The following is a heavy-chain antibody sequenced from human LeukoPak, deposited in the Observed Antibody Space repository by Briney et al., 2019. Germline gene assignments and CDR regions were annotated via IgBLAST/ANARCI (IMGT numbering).Heavy chain of an antibody. CDR3: AREGSGSTPVGY. J-gene: IGHJ4*02. V-gene: IGHV1-69*04. CDR1: GGTFSSYT. Sequence: SVKVSCKASGGTFSSYTISLVRQAPGQGLEWMGRIIPILGIANYAQKFQGRVTITADKSTSTAYMELSSLRSEDTAVYYCAREGSGSTPVGYWGQGTLVTVSS. D-gene: IGHD6-19*01. CDR2: IIPILGIA.